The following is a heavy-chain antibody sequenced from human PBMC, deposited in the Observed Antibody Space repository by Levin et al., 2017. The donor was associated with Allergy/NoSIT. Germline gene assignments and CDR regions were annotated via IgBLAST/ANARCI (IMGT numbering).Heavy chain of an antibody. J-gene: IGHJ4*02. CDR2: ISADGSGK. Sequence: GESLKISCAVSGFTFSAYAMHWVRQAPGKGLEWVARISADGSGKYYADSVKGRFTISRDNSKNTLFLQMNSLRAEDTAVYYCASQIGGRVTETDYWGQGTLVTVSS. D-gene: IGHD2-21*02. CDR3: ASQIGGRVTETDY. CDR1: GFTFSAYA. V-gene: IGHV3-30*04.